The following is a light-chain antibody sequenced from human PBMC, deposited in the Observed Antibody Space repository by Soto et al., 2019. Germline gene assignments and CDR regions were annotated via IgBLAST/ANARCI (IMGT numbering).Light chain of an antibody. CDR1: NIGSNS. CDR3: QVWDSSSNHPV. Sequence: SYELTQPPSVSVAPGQTARITCGGINIGSNSFHWYQRRPGQAPVLAVYDDSDRPSGIPERFSGSNSGNTATLTIARVEAGDEADYYCQVWDSSSNHPVFGGGTQLTVL. J-gene: IGLJ3*02. CDR2: DDS. V-gene: IGLV3-21*02.